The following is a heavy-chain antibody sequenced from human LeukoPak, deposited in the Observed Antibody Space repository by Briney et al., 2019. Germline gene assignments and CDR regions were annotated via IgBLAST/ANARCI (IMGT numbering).Heavy chain of an antibody. V-gene: IGHV3-21*01. CDR1: GFTFSNYN. Sequence: GGSLRLSCAASGFTFSNYNMNWVRQAPGKGLEWVSTISSSRSSYIYYADSVKGRFTISRDNAKNSLCLQMNSLRAEDTAVYYCARDPPSFQYWGQGTLVTVSA. CDR2: ISSSRSSYI. CDR3: ARDPPSFQY. J-gene: IGHJ1*01.